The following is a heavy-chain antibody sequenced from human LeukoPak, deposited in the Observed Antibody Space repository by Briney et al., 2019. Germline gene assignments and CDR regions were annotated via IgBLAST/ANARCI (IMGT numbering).Heavy chain of an antibody. CDR3: ARVFDWLLYYFDY. Sequence: GGSLRLSCAASGFTVSSNYMSWVRQAPGKGLEWVSVIYSGGSTYYADSVKGRFTISRDNSKNTLYLQMNSLRAEDTAVYYCARVFDWLLYYFDYWGQGTLVTVSS. CDR1: GFTVSSNY. D-gene: IGHD3-9*01. J-gene: IGHJ4*02. V-gene: IGHV3-66*01. CDR2: IYSGGST.